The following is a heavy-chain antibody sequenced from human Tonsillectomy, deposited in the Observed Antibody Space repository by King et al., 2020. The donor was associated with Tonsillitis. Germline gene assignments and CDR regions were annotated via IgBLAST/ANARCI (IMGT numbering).Heavy chain of an antibody. J-gene: IGHJ4*02. V-gene: IGHV3-23*04. Sequence: VQLVESGGGLVQPGGSLRLSCAASGFTFSNYAMSWVRQAPGKGLEWVSAISGSGGSTNYADSVKGRFTISRDNSKNTLYQQVNSLRAEDTAVYYCAKEYYDILTGYYARPFDYWGQGTLVTVTS. CDR3: AKEYYDILTGYYARPFDY. CDR2: ISGSGGST. D-gene: IGHD3-9*01. CDR1: GFTFSNYA.